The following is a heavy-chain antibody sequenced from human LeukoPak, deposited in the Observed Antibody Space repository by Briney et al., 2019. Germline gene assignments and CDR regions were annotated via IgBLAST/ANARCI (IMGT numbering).Heavy chain of an antibody. D-gene: IGHD3-10*01. Sequence: SETLSLTCTVSGGSISSSYWSWIRQPPGKGLEWIGYIYYSGITNYNPSLKSRVTISLDTSKNQFSLKLNSVTAADTAVYYCARRNNYYGSGSLDYWGQGTLVTVSS. CDR1: GGSISSSY. CDR3: ARRNNYYGSGSLDY. V-gene: IGHV4-59*01. CDR2: IYYSGIT. J-gene: IGHJ4*02.